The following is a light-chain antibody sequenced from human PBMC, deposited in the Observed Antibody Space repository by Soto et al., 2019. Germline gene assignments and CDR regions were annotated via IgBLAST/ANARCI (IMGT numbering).Light chain of an antibody. J-gene: IGKJ5*01. V-gene: IGKV3-15*01. CDR3: QQYNNWPPD. CDR2: GAS. CDR1: QSVSSY. Sequence: EIVLTQSPATLSLSPGERATLSCRASQSVSSYLAWYQQKPGQAPRLLIYGASTRATGIPARFSGSGSGTEFTLTISSLQSEDFAVYSCQQYNNWPPDFGQGTRLEI.